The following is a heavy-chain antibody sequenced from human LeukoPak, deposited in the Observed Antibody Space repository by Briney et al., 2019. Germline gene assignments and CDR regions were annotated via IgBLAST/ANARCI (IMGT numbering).Heavy chain of an antibody. CDR3: ATSKEGYDILTGYYYGMDV. V-gene: IGHV1-24*01. CDR1: GYTLTELS. CDR2: FDPEDGET. J-gene: IGHJ6*02. D-gene: IGHD3-9*01. Sequence: ASVKVSCKVSGYTLTELSMHWVRQAPGKGLEWMGGFDPEDGETIYAQKFQGRVTMTEDTSTDTAYMELSSVRSEDTAVYYCATSKEGYDILTGYYYGMDVWGQGTTVTVSS.